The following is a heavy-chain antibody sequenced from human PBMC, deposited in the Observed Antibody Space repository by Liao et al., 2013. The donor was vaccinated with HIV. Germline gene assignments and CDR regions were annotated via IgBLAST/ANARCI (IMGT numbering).Heavy chain of an antibody. Sequence: QVQLQESGPGLAKPSETLSLTCTVSGVSITGYYWSWIRQPAGKGLEWIGRIYTSGSTIYNPSLRDRVTISVDTSKNQFSLRVRSVTAADTAVYYCARSSLLVRWFDPWGQGTLVTVSS. J-gene: IGHJ5*02. CDR2: IYTSGST. V-gene: IGHV4-4*07. CDR3: ARSSLLVRWFDP. CDR1: GVSITGYY.